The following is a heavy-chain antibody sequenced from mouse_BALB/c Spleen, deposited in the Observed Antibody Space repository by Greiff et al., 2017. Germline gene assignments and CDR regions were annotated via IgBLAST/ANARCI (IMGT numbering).Heavy chain of an antibody. CDR2: IDPANGNT. J-gene: IGHJ4*01. CDR1: GFNFKDSY. V-gene: IGHV14-3*02. D-gene: IGHD2-2*01. CDR3: AGIYYGYDSGAMDY. Sequence: VHVKQSGAELVKPGASVKLSCTASGFNFKDSYMHWVKQRPEQGLEWIGRIDPANGNTKYDPKFQGKATITADTSSNTAYLQLSSLTSEDTAVYYCAGIYYGYDSGAMDYWGQGTSVTVSS.